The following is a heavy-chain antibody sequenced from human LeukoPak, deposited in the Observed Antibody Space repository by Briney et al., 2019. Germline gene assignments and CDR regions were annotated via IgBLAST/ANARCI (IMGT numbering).Heavy chain of an antibody. CDR1: GFTLSRYD. D-gene: IGHD2/OR15-2a*01. CDR3: ARGAYCNSTTRHRTPFVI. J-gene: IGHJ3*02. Sequence: GGSVRLFCAPYGFTLSRYDMHWVRQATGKGLEWVSIIGTQADAYYPGSVEGRFTVSRENPKNPLYLQIHNLTVGDTAVYYCARGAYCNSTTRHRTPFVIWGQGTTVTVSS. V-gene: IGHV3-13*01. CDR2: IGTQADA.